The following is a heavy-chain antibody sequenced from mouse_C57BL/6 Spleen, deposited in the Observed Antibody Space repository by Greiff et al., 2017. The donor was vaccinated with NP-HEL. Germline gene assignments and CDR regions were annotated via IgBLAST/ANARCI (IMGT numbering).Heavy chain of an antibody. CDR1: GYTFTSYW. CDR3: ARLAGTTGAMDY. Sequence: QVQLQQPGAELVKPGASVKLSCKASGYTFTSYWMQWVKQRPGQGLEWIGEIDPSDSYTNYNQKFKGKATLTVDTSSSTAYMQLSSLTSEDSAVYYCARLAGTTGAMDYWGQGTSVTVSS. CDR2: IDPSDSYT. V-gene: IGHV1-50*01. D-gene: IGHD2-14*01. J-gene: IGHJ4*01.